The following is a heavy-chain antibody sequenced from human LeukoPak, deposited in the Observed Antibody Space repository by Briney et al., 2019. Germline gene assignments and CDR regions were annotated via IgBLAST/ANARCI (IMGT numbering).Heavy chain of an antibody. CDR1: GGSISSSGYY. Sequence: PSETLSLTCTVSGGSISSSGYYWGWIRQPPGKGLEWIGSIYYSGSTYYNPSLKSRVTISVDTSKNQFSLKLSSVTAADTAVYYCARLGKIQLWPADPYFDYWGQGTLVTVSS. D-gene: IGHD5-18*01. CDR2: IYYSGST. CDR3: ARLGKIQLWPADPYFDY. J-gene: IGHJ4*02. V-gene: IGHV4-39*01.